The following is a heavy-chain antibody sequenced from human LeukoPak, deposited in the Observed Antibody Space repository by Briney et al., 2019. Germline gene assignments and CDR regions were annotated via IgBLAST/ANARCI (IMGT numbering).Heavy chain of an antibody. CDR1: GFTFADSA. CDR2: IRTKGYGETT. D-gene: IGHD1-14*01. Sequence: GGSLRLSCTASGFTFADSAMSWVRQAPGQGLEWGGFIRTKGYGETTEYAASVKGRFTISRDDSKSIAYLQMNSLEMEDTGVYYCSREVLPAKHWFDPWGQGTLVTVSS. CDR3: SREVLPAKHWFDP. J-gene: IGHJ5*02. V-gene: IGHV3-49*04.